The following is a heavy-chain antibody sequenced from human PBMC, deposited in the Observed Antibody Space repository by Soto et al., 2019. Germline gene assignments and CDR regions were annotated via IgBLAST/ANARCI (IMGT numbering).Heavy chain of an antibody. CDR1: GFTFSSYA. V-gene: IGHV3-23*01. CDR3: ARGGPGTYFDY. CDR2: ISGSGDST. D-gene: IGHD6-13*01. Sequence: EVQLLDSGEGLVQPGGSLRLSCAASGFTFSSYAMNWVRQAPGKGLEWVSVISGSGDSTYYADSVKGRFTISRDNSKNTLYLQMSSLRTEDTAVYYCARGGPGTYFDYWGQGTLVTVSS. J-gene: IGHJ4*02.